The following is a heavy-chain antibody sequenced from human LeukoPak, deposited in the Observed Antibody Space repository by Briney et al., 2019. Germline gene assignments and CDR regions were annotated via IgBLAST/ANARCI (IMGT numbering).Heavy chain of an antibody. Sequence: PGRSLRLSCAASGFTLSNYEMNWVRQAPGKGLEWVPSISSSSSYIYYADSVKGRFTISRDSAKNSLYLQMNSLRAEDTAVYYCARDGVGDEDAFDIWGQGTMVTVSS. CDR1: GFTLSNYE. CDR2: ISSSSSYI. D-gene: IGHD3-3*01. J-gene: IGHJ3*02. V-gene: IGHV3-21*01. CDR3: ARDGVGDEDAFDI.